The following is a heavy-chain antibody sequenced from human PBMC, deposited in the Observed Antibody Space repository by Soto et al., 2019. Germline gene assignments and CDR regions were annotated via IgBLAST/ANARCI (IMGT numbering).Heavy chain of an antibody. CDR2: MSYDGTTK. D-gene: IGHD2-21*01. CDR3: AREVLWSSYFDY. V-gene: IGHV3-30-3*01. CDR1: GFIFSNYV. Sequence: QVQLVESGGGVVQPGRSLRLSCAASGFIFSNYVMYWVRQAPGKGLEWVAFMSYDGTTKYYADSVKGRFTISRDNSKNTLYLQMNTLRPEDTCVYYCAREVLWSSYFDYWGQGTLVTVSS. J-gene: IGHJ4*02.